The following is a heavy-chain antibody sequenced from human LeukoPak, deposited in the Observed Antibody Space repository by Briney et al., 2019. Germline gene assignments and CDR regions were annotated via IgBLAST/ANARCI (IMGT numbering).Heavy chain of an antibody. CDR3: AKDRIVGVTSPFDV. V-gene: IGHV3-30-3*01. J-gene: IGHJ3*01. D-gene: IGHD3-16*01. CDR1: GFTFSSYA. Sequence: QPGGSLRLSCAASGFTFSSYAMHWVRQAPGKGLEWVAVISYDGSNKYYADSVKGRFTISRDNSKNTLYLQMNSLRPEDTAVYYCAKDRIVGVTSPFDVWGQGTMVIVS. CDR2: ISYDGSNK.